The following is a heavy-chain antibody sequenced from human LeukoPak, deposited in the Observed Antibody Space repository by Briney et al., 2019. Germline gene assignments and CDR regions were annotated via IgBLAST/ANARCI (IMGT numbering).Heavy chain of an antibody. CDR1: GFTFSSYA. CDR3: ARGGLEAGLDY. V-gene: IGHV4-34*01. CDR2: INHSGST. D-gene: IGHD6-19*01. Sequence: GSLRLSCAASGFTFSSYAMSWIRQPPGKGLEWIGEINHSGSTNYNPSLKSRVTISVDTSKNQFSLKLSSVTAADTAVYYCARGGLEAGLDYWGQGTLVTVSS. J-gene: IGHJ4*02.